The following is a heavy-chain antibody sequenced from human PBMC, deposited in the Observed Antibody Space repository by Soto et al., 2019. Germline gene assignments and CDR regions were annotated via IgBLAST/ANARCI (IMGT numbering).Heavy chain of an antibody. CDR1: VYSFTSYW. J-gene: IGHJ3*02. D-gene: IGHD4-17*01. CDR3: ARRTTVTPSWDAFDI. V-gene: IGHV5-51*01. Sequence: GESLKISCKGSVYSFTSYWIGWVRQMPGKGLEWMGIIYPGDSDTRYSPSFQGQVTISADKSISTAYLQWSSLKASDTAMYYCARRTTVTPSWDAFDIWGQGTMVTVSS. CDR2: IYPGDSDT.